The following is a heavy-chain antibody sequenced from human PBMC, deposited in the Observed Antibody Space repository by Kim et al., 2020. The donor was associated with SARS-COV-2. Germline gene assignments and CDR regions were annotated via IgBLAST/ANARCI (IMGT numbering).Heavy chain of an antibody. V-gene: IGHV3-9*01. J-gene: IGHJ4*02. CDR1: GFSFEDYA. CDR2: IGWNSSCI. CDR3: AAKKGGQNSVDY. D-gene: IGHD3-16*01. Sequence: GGSLRLSCAASGFSFEDYAMYWVRQTPGQGLEWASGIGWNSSCIVYADPVKGRFTISRDKAKNSMYLQMNSLTAEDTALYYGAAKKGGQNSVDYCGQGTL.